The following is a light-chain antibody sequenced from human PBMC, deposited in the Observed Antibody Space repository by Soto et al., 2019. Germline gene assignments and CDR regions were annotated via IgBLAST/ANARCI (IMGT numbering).Light chain of an antibody. V-gene: IGKV3-11*01. J-gene: IGKJ3*01. CDR1: QSVSSS. CDR2: DAS. Sequence: EIVLTQSPATLSLSPGERATLSCRASQSVSSSLAWYQQKPGQAPRLLIYDASNRATGIPARFSGSGSGADFTLTISSLEPEDFAVYYCQHRSYCTIFTFGHGTKVDIK. CDR3: QHRSYCTIFT.